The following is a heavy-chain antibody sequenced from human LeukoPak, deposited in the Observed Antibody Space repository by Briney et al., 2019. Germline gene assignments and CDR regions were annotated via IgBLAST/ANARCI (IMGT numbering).Heavy chain of an antibody. V-gene: IGHV1-69*04. D-gene: IGHD6-13*01. Sequence: SVKVSCKASGGTFSSYAISWVRQAPGQGLEWMGRIIPILGIANYAQKFQGRVTITADKSTSTAYMEVSSLRSEDTAVYYCARVFIAAAGYYFDYWGQGTLVTVSS. CDR1: GGTFSSYA. CDR2: IIPILGIA. CDR3: ARVFIAAAGYYFDY. J-gene: IGHJ4*02.